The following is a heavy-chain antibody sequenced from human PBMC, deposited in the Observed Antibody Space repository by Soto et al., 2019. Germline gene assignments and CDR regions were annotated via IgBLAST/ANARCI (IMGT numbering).Heavy chain of an antibody. J-gene: IGHJ4*02. CDR3: ARDSGYYYKYFDY. D-gene: IGHD5-12*01. CDR2: IYYTGST. V-gene: IGHV4-31*03. CDR1: GGSISSGGYY. Sequence: SETLSLTCTVSGGSISSGGYYWSWIRQHPGKGLEWIGYIYYTGSTYYNPSLKSRVTISVDTSKNQFSLRLSSVTAADTAVYYCARDSGYYYKYFDYWGQGTPVNVSS.